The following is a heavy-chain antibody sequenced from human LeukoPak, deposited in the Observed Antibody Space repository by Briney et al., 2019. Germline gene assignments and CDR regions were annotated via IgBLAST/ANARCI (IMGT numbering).Heavy chain of an antibody. V-gene: IGHV4-39*07. D-gene: IGHD2-15*01. CDR3: ARGPVVVVAAPFDY. CDR1: GGSISSSSYY. Sequence: SETLSLTCTVSGGSISSSSYYWAWIRQPPGKGLEWFGSIYYSGSTYYNPSLKSRVTISVDTSKNQFSLKLSSVTAADTAVYYCARGPVVVVAAPFDYWGQGTLVTVSS. CDR2: IYYSGST. J-gene: IGHJ4*02.